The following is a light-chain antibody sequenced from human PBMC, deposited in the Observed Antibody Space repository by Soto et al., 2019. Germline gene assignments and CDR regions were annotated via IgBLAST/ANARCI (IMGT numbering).Light chain of an antibody. Sequence: QSALTQPASVSGPPGQSITISCTGTSSDVGGYNYVSWYQQHPGKAPELMIYEVSNRPSGVSDRFSGSKSGNTASLIIFGLQPEDEADYYGSGYTRSSDPSVFGTGTKVTXL. J-gene: IGLJ1*01. CDR3: SGYTRSSDPSV. CDR1: SSDVGGYNY. V-gene: IGLV2-14*01. CDR2: EVS.